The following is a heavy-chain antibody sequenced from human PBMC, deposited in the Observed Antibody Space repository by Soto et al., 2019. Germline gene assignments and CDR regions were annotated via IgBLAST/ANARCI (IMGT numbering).Heavy chain of an antibody. CDR1: GYAFASSA. V-gene: IGHV1-3*01. CDR2: INAGNGNT. D-gene: IGHD2-21*02. Sequence: TSVKASSKAPGYAFASSAMHWPRQAPGQRLEWMGWINAGNGNTKYSQKFQGRVTITRDTSASTAYMELSSLRSEDTAVYYCARSIVVVTALDYWGQGTLVTVS. CDR3: ARSIVVVTALDY. J-gene: IGHJ4*02.